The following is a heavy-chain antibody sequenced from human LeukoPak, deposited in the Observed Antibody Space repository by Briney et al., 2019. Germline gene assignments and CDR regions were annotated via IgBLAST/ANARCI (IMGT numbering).Heavy chain of an antibody. J-gene: IGHJ4*02. CDR1: GFTFSNFW. CDR2: IKQDGGEK. CDR3: ARLESSGWYRFDC. Sequence: GGSLRLSCAASGFTFSNFWMSWVRQAPGKGLEWVANIKQDGGEKYFLDSVKGRFTISRDNAENSLYLQMNSLRVEDTGLYYCARLESSGWYRFDCWGQGTLVTVSS. D-gene: IGHD6-19*01. V-gene: IGHV3-7*01.